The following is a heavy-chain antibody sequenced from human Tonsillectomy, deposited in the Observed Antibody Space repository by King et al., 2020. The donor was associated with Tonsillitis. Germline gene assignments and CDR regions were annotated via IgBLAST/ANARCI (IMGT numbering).Heavy chain of an antibody. CDR1: GYTFTDYY. J-gene: IGHJ4*02. V-gene: IGHV1-69-2*01. CDR3: ATVGCSSTSCSKPQFDY. Sequence: EVQLVQSGAEVKKPGATVKISCKVSGYTFTDYYMHWVQQAPGKGLEWMGLVDPEDGETIYAEKFQGRVTITADTSTDTAYMELSSLRSEDTAVYYCATVGCSSTSCSKPQFDYWGQGTLVTVSS. D-gene: IGHD2-2*01. CDR2: VDPEDGET.